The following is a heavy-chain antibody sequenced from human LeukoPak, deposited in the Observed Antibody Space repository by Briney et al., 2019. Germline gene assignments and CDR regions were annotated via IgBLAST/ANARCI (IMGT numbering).Heavy chain of an antibody. CDR1: GFAFRRYS. D-gene: IGHD1-1*01. Sequence: GGSLRLSCAASGFAFRRYSMNWVRKAPGKGLEWVSLISSSSSYIYYADSVKGRFTISRDNAKNSLFLQMNSLRVEDTAVYYCATVTMRDDDYWGQGTLVTVSS. J-gene: IGHJ4*02. CDR3: ATVTMRDDDY. V-gene: IGHV3-21*01. CDR2: ISSSSSYI.